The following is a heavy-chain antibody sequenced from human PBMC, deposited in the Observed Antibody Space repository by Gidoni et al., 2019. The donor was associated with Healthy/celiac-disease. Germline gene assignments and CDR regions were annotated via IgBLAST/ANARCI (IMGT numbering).Heavy chain of an antibody. V-gene: IGHV3-21*01. CDR2: ISSSSSYI. CDR3: ARDLAAGTWMMIDYAFDI. Sequence: EVQLVESGGGLVKPGGSLRLSCAASGFTFSSYSMNWVRQAPGKGLEWVSSISSSSSYIYYADSVKGRFTISRDNAKNSLYLQMNSLRAEDTAVYYCARDLAAGTWMMIDYAFDIWGQGTMVTVSS. J-gene: IGHJ3*02. CDR1: GFTFSSYS. D-gene: IGHD6-13*01.